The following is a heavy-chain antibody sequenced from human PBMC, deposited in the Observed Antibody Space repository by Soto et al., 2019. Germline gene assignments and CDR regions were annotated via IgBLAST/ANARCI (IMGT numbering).Heavy chain of an antibody. J-gene: IGHJ4*02. CDR2: LADDGHST. CDR1: GFILSKTW. CDR3: AKNPGYYYDSTGYHFDY. V-gene: IGHV3-74*01. Sequence: GGSLRLSCEASGFILSKTWIHWVRQVPGKGLVWVSRLADDGHSTSYADFVKGRFIISRDNSKNTLYLQMNSLRAEDTAVYYCAKNPGYYYDSTGYHFDYWGQGTLVTVSS. D-gene: IGHD3-22*01.